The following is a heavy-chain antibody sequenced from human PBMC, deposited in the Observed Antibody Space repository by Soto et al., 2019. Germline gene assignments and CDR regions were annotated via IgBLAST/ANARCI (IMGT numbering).Heavy chain of an antibody. D-gene: IGHD1-26*01. Sequence: ASVKVSCKASGGTFSSYAISLVRQAPGQGLEWMGGIIPIFGTANYAQKFQGRVTITADKSTSTAYMELSSLRSEDTAVYYCARGANYYYYGMDVWGQGNTGHRLL. V-gene: IGHV1-69*06. J-gene: IGHJ6*02. CDR3: ARGANYYYYGMDV. CDR2: IIPIFGTA. CDR1: GGTFSSYA.